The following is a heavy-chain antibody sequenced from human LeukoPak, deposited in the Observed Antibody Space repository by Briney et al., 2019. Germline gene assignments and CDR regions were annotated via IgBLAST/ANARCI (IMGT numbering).Heavy chain of an antibody. CDR2: LSGSARST. CDR3: ATDLRTLSA. V-gene: IGHV3-23*01. Sequence: GGSLRLSCAASGFTFSSYAMSWVRQAPGKGLEWVSSLSGSARSTYYADSVKGRFTISRDNSKNTLYLQMNSLRAEDTAVYYCATDLRTLSARGQGTLVTVSS. J-gene: IGHJ4*02. D-gene: IGHD1-14*01. CDR1: GFTFSSYA.